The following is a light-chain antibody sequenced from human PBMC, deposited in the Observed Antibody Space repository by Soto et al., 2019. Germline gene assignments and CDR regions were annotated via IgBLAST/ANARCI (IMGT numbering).Light chain of an antibody. J-gene: IGLJ3*02. V-gene: IGLV2-14*01. Sequence: QSALTQPASVSGSPGQSITISCTGTYTDVGGYNGVSWYQHHAGKGPKMLIFEVDNRPPGISDRFSGSKSGDTASLTISDLQAEDEADYYCVSYIESSLTHWVFGGGTKLTVL. CDR2: EVD. CDR1: YTDVGGYNG. CDR3: VSYIESSLTHWV.